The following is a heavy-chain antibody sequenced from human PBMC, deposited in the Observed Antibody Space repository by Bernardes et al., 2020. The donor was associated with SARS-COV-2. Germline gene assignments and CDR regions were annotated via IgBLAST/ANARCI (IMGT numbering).Heavy chain of an antibody. J-gene: IGHJ6*02. CDR2: IWSDGSNK. CDR3: ARDENWAVINGFYGMDV. V-gene: IGHV3-33*08. CDR1: GFTFSNYG. D-gene: IGHD7-27*01. Sequence: GGSLRLSCAASGFTFSNYGMHWVRQAPGKGLEWVAIIWSDGSNKYYADSVKGRFTISRDNSKHTLYLQMNSLRAEDTAVYYCARDENWAVINGFYGMDVWGQGTTVTVSS.